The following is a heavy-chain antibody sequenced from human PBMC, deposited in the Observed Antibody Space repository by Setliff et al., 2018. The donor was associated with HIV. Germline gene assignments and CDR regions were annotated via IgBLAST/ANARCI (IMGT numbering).Heavy chain of an antibody. J-gene: IGHJ4*02. CDR1: GYTFTDYY. V-gene: IGHV1-2*02. CDR3: ARGGDDYGPGTWTFDY. CDR2: INPNNGGT. D-gene: IGHD3-10*01. Sequence: ASVKVSCKSSGYTFTDYYIHWVRLAPGQGLEWMGWINPNNGGTSYAQKFQGRVTMTRDTSISTAYMELSRLTSDDTAVYSCARGGDDYGPGTWTFDYWGQGTLVTVSS.